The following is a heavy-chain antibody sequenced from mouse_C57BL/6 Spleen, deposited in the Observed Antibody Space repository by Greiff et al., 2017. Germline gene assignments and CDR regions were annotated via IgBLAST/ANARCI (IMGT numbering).Heavy chain of an antibody. CDR3: ARGYAKDAMDF. V-gene: IGHV1-81*01. J-gene: IGHJ4*01. Sequence: QVQLQQSGAELVRPGASVKLSCKASGYTFTSYGISWVKQRTGQGLEWIGEIYPSSGNTYYNEKFNGKATLTADKSSSTAYLELRSLTSEDSAVYFCARGYAKDAMDFWGQGTSGTVSS. CDR2: IYPSSGNT. CDR1: GYTFTSYG.